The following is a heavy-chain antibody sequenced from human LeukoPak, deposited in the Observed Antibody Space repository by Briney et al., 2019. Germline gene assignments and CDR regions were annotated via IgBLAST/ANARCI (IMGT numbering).Heavy chain of an antibody. D-gene: IGHD3-10*01. V-gene: IGHV4-34*01. CDR1: GGSFSGYY. CDR2: INHSGST. J-gene: IGHJ6*02. Sequence: SETLSLTCAVYGGSFSGYYWSWIRQPPGKGLEWIGEINHSGSTNYNPSLKSRVTISVDTSKNQFSLKLSSVTAADTAVYYCAKDLYYYGSGSYESGYDYYYGMDVWGQGTTVTVSS. CDR3: AKDLYYYGSGSYESGYDYYYGMDV.